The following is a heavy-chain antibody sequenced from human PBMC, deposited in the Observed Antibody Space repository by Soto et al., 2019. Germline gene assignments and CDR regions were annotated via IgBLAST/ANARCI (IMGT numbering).Heavy chain of an antibody. CDR1: GGSVSSYY. J-gene: IGHJ5*02. D-gene: IGHD5-18*01. Sequence: SETLSLTCTVSGGSVSSYYWSWIRQPPGKGLEWIGYIYFTGSTDYNPSLKSRIAISVDTSKNQFSLELSSVTDADTAVYYCARDGKGEYTYGYWFGPWGQGTLVTVSS. CDR3: ARDGKGEYTYGYWFGP. V-gene: IGHV4-59*02. CDR2: IYFTGST.